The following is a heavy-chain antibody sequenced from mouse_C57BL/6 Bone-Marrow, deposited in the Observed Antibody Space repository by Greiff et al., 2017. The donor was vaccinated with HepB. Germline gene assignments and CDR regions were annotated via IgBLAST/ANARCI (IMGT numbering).Heavy chain of an antibody. Sequence: VNVVESGAELVKPGASVKISCKASGYAFSSYWMNWVKQRPGKGLEWIGQIYPGDGDTNYNGKFKGKATLTADKSSSTAYMQLSSLTSEDSAVYFCAQMITYYFDYWGQGTTLTVSS. CDR2: IYPGDGDT. V-gene: IGHV1-80*01. D-gene: IGHD2-4*01. CDR3: AQMITYYFDY. J-gene: IGHJ2*01. CDR1: GYAFSSYW.